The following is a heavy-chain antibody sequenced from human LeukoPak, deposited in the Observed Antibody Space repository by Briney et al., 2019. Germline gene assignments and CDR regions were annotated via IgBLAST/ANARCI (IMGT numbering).Heavy chain of an antibody. Sequence: PSGTLSLTCTVSGGSICSNSYYWGWIRQPPGKGLEWIGSIYYSGSTYYNPSLKSRVTISVDTSENQFSLKLSSVTAADTAVYYCARRGGSSWSFDYWGQGTLVTVSS. J-gene: IGHJ4*02. D-gene: IGHD6-13*01. CDR3: ARRGGSSWSFDY. CDR2: IYYSGST. V-gene: IGHV4-39*01. CDR1: GGSICSNSYY.